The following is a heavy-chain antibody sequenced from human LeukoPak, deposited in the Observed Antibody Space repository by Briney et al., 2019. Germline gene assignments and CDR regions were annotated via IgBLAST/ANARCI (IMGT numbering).Heavy chain of an antibody. Sequence: ASETLSFTCAVYGGSFSGYYWSWIRQPPGKGLEWIGEINHSGSTNYDPSLKSRVTISVDTSKNQFSLKLSSVTAADTAVYYCARILGYYDYVWGSYRYIPYYFDYWGQGTLVTVSS. V-gene: IGHV4-34*01. CDR1: GGSFSGYY. J-gene: IGHJ4*02. CDR2: INHSGST. CDR3: ARILGYYDYVWGSYRYIPYYFDY. D-gene: IGHD3-16*02.